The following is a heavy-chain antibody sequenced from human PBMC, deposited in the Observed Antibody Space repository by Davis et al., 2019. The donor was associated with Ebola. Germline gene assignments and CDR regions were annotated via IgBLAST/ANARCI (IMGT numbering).Heavy chain of an antibody. CDR3: ASGYSRDFDY. Sequence: PGGSLRLSCAASGFTFSSYGMHWVRQAPGKGLEWVALIWYDGSNENYADSVKGRFTISRDNSKNTLYLQMNSLRAEDTAVYYCASGYSRDFDYWGQGTLVTVSS. D-gene: IGHD6-13*01. CDR1: GFTFSSYG. CDR2: IWYDGSNE. V-gene: IGHV3-33*01. J-gene: IGHJ4*02.